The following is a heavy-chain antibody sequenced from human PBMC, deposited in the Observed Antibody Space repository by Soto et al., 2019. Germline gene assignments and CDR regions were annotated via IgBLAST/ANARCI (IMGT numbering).Heavy chain of an antibody. CDR2: ISAYNGNT. CDR3: ARVEYYGSGSYYTRTYFDY. J-gene: IGHJ4*02. Sequence: GASVKVSCKASGYTFTSYGISWVRQAPGQGLEWMGWISAYNGNTNYAQKLQGRVTMTTDTSTSTAYMELRSLRSDDTAVDYCARVEYYGSGSYYTRTYFDYWGQGTLVTVSS. CDR1: GYTFTSYG. V-gene: IGHV1-18*01. D-gene: IGHD3-10*01.